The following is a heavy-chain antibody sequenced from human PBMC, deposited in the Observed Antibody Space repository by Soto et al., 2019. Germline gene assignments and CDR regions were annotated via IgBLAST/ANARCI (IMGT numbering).Heavy chain of an antibody. V-gene: IGHV1-69*01. CDR2: IIPIFGTA. CDR3: ARHTVRRDGYNLNLFDY. CDR1: GGTFSSYA. J-gene: IGHJ4*02. D-gene: IGHD5-12*01. Sequence: QVQLVQSGAEVKKPGSSVKVSCKASGGTFSSYAISWVRQAPGQGLEWMGGIIPIFGTANYAQKFQGRVTITVAEYTSNDCMELSGLRSEDTDVSYCARHTVRRDGYNLNLFDYWGQGRLVTVSS.